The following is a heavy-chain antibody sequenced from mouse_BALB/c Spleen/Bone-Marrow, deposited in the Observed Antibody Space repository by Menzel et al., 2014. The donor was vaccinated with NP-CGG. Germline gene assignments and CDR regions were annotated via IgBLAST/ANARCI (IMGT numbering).Heavy chain of an antibody. CDR1: GYPFTTYP. V-gene: IGHV1-47*01. J-gene: IGHJ2*01. CDR3: GRGAYGLFDY. D-gene: IGHD6-5*01. Sequence: VQLVESGAALVRPGASVKMSCKAFGYPFTTYPIEWMRQNHGKSLEWIGNFHPYDDETKYNEQFKGKANLTVDKSSTTVYLELSRLTSDDSAIYYCGRGAYGLFDYWGQGTTLTVSS. CDR2: FHPYDDET.